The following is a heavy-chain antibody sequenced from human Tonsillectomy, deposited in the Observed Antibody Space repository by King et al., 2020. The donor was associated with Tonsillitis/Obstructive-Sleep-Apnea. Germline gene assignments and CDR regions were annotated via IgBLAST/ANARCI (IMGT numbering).Heavy chain of an antibody. J-gene: IGHJ6*02. CDR2: IDPSDSYI. Sequence: VQLVESGAEVKKPGESLRISCKGSGYSFTSYWISWVRQMPGKGLEWMGRIDPSDSYIDYSPSFQGHVTISADKSISTAYLQWSSLKAPDTAMYYCASAGGYYSGMDVWGHGTTVTVSS. CDR3: ASAGGYYSGMDV. CDR1: GYSFTSYW. V-gene: IGHV5-10-1*03. D-gene: IGHD3-10*01.